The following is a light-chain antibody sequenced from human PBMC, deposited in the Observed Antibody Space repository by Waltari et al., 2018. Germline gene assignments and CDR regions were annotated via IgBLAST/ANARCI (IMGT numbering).Light chain of an antibody. CDR1: STT. V-gene: IGLV1-44*01. Sequence: QSVLTQPPSASGTPGPSITIPCSSPSTTVNCFHQVPGAAPKLLIFRDDQRPSGVPARFSGSRSGTSASLAISGLHSEDEADYYCATWDNSLEGWLFGGGTKVTV. CDR2: RDD. CDR3: ATWDNSLEGWL. J-gene: IGLJ2*01.